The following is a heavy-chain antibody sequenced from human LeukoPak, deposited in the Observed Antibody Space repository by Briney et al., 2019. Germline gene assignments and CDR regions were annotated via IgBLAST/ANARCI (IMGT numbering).Heavy chain of an antibody. CDR3: AKEVHYYDSSGFDY. D-gene: IGHD3-22*01. CDR2: VDNDGRGT. J-gene: IGHJ4*02. CDR1: GFTYSAYW. V-gene: IGHV3-74*01. Sequence: GGSLRLSCSASGFTYSAYWMHWVRQAPGKGLVWVSYVDNDGRGTAYVDSVKGRFTISRDNSKNTLYLQMNSLRAEDTAVYYCAKEVHYYDSSGFDYWGQGTLVTVSS.